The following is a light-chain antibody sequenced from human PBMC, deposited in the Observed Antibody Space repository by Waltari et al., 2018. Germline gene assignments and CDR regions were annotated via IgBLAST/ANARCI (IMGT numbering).Light chain of an antibody. CDR1: ENVNNY. J-gene: IGKJ4*01. V-gene: IGKV1-39*01. CDR2: KTS. CDR3: QHGFGTPLT. Sequence: DIQMTQSPSSLSASVGDRVTITCRASENVNNYLNWYQQKPGKAPKLLIYKTSTLQSVVPSRFSGSGSGTDYTFTIDSLQSEDVATYFCQHGFGTPLTFGGGTKVEI.